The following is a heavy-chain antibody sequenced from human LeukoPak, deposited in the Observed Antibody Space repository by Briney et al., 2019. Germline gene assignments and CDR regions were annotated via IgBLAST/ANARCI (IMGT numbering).Heavy chain of an antibody. CDR3: AREVNYFEY. CDR1: GVSVSSDSTA. J-gene: IGHJ4*02. CDR2: TYYRSDWYT. D-gene: IGHD2-21*01. Sequence: SQTLSLTCAISGVSVSSDSTAGKRIRQSPSRGLEWLGRTYYRSDWYTDYAVSVKSRLTINSDTSKNQFSLQLNSVTPDDTAVYYRAREVNYFEYRGQGTLVTVSS. V-gene: IGHV6-1*01.